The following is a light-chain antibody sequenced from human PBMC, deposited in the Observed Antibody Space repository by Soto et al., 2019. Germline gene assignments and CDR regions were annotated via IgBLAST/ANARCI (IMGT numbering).Light chain of an antibody. CDR3: CSSAGSYTFV. CDR2: AVS. V-gene: IGLV2-11*01. CDR1: SSDVGGYNY. Sequence: QSALTQPRSVSGSPGQSGTISCTGTSSDVGGYNYVSRYQQHPGKAPKLMIYAVSKRPSGVPDRFSGSKSGNTASLTISGLQAEDEADYYCCSSAGSYTFVFGTGTKLTVL. J-gene: IGLJ1*01.